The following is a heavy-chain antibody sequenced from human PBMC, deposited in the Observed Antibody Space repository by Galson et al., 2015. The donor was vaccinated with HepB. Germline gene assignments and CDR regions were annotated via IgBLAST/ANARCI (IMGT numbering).Heavy chain of an antibody. Sequence: SLRLSCAASGFTASDNYMSWVRQAPGKGLEWVSLIYTGGRTYYADSVKGRFTISRDYSKNMLFLQMNSLRSEDTAVYYCARDSPHYDFWRGYFDHWGQGTLVTVSS. V-gene: IGHV3-66*02. CDR1: GFTASDNY. CDR2: IYTGGRT. D-gene: IGHD3-3*01. J-gene: IGHJ4*02. CDR3: ARDSPHYDFWRGYFDH.